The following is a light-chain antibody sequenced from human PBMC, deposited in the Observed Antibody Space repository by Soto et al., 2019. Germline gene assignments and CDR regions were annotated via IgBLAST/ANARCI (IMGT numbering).Light chain of an antibody. CDR1: SSNIGSNS. V-gene: IGLV1-44*01. Sequence: QSALTQPPSASGTPGQRVTISCSGSSSNIGSNSVNWYQHLPGTAPKLLIYGSDQRPSGVPDRFSGSKSGTSVSLAISGLQSEDEADYYCAAWDDSLNAVMFGGGTKLTVL. CDR2: GSD. CDR3: AAWDDSLNAVM. J-gene: IGLJ3*02.